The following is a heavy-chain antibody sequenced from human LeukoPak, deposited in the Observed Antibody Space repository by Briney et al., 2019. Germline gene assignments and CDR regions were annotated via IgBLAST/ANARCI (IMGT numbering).Heavy chain of an antibody. CDR1: GYTLTELS. CDR3: ATRILKVFGVVTDFDY. Sequence: ASVKVSCKVSGYTLTELSMHWVRQAPGKGLEWMGGFDPEDGETIYAQKFQGRVTMTEDTSTDTAYMELSSLRSEDTAVYYCATRILKVFGVVTDFDYWGQATLVTVSS. J-gene: IGHJ4*02. V-gene: IGHV1-24*01. D-gene: IGHD3-3*01. CDR2: FDPEDGET.